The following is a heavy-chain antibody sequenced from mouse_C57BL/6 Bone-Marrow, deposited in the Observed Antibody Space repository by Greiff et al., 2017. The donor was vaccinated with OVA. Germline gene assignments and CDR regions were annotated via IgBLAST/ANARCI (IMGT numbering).Heavy chain of an antibody. CDR1: GFSLTSYG. J-gene: IGHJ4*01. Sequence: VQLVESGPGLVQPSQSLSITCTVSGFSLTSYGVHWVRQSPGKGLEWLGVIWRGGSTDYNAAFMSRLSTTKDNSKSQVFIKMNSLQADDTAIYYCAKKGYYAMDYWGQGTSVTVSS. V-gene: IGHV2-5*01. CDR2: IWRGGST. CDR3: AKKGYYAMDY.